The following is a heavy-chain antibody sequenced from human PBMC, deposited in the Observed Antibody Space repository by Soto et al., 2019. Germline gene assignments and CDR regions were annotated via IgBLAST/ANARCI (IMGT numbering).Heavy chain of an antibody. CDR3: ARGGDPDY. CDR1: GFTFDYYW. V-gene: IGHV3-74*01. D-gene: IGHD2-21*02. CDR2: LQTDGSHP. Sequence: EVQLEESGEGIDQPGGSLSLSCVGSGFTFDYYWMHWVRQAPGEGLMWVSRLQTDGSHPDYADSVKGRFTISRDNAKNTLYLQMNNLRAEDTAVFYCARGGDPDYWGQGTLVTVSS. J-gene: IGHJ4*02.